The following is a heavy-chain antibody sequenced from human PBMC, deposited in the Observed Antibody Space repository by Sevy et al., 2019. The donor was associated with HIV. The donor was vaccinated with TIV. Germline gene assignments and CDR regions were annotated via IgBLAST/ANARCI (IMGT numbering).Heavy chain of an antibody. D-gene: IGHD2-21*01. Sequence: GGSLRLSCAASGFPFNDHAMHWVRQVPGKGLEWVSGISWNSRNIGYADSLKGRFTNSRDNARHFVYLAMNSLRPEDTAFYYCAKDINRGCDGVNCYSYYYYFYGLDVWGQGTTVTVSS. J-gene: IGHJ6*02. CDR2: ISWNSRNI. V-gene: IGHV3-9*01. CDR3: AKDINRGCDGVNCYSYYYYFYGLDV. CDR1: GFPFNDHA.